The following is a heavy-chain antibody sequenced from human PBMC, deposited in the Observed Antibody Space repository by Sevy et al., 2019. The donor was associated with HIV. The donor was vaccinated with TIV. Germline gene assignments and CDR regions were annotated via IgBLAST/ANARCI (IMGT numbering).Heavy chain of an antibody. CDR3: GKSRISSSYDAFDI. CDR2: ISHSGST. CDR1: GYSMSSNYY. V-gene: IGHV4-38-2*01. D-gene: IGHD3-22*01. Sequence: SETLSLTCAVSGYSMSSNYYWGWIRQPPGKGLEWIRTISHSGSTYYNPSLKSRVTISLDTSKSQFSLKLSSVTAADTAVYYCGKSRISSSYDAFDIWGQGRMVTVSS. J-gene: IGHJ3*02.